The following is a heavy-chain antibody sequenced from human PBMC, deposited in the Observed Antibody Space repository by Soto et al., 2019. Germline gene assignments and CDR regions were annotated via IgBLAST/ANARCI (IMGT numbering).Heavy chain of an antibody. CDR1: GGSISNYY. J-gene: IGHJ3*02. CDR2: IYNSGNT. V-gene: IGHV4-59*01. CDR3: SRPNQGDYAFDI. D-gene: IGHD2-21*02. Sequence: QVQLQESGPGLVKPSETLSLTCTVSGGSISNYYWSWIRQPPWKGLEWIGYIYNSGNTKYNPSLNSRVTISVDTAKTQISLRLSSATAADTAVYFCSRPNQGDYAFDIWGQGTLVTFSS.